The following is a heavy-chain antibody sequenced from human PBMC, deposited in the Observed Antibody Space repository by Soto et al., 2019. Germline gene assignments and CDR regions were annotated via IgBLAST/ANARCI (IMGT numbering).Heavy chain of an antibody. CDR1: GFTFSRYG. CDR2: LSYDGRDK. D-gene: IGHD3-10*02. V-gene: IGHV3-30*18. J-gene: IGHJ5*02. Sequence: QVQLVESGGGVVQPGRSLRLSCAASGFTFSRYGINWVRQAPGKGLEWVAVLSYDGRDKHYADSMKGLFTISRDNSKNKLYLQTNSLRAEDTAVYYCVKDRDTYVSSYSFDPWGQGNLGNVS. CDR3: VKDRDTYVSSYSFDP.